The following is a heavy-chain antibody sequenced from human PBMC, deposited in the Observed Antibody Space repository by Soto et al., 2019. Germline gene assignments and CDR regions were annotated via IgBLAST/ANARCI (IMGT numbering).Heavy chain of an antibody. CDR1: GGSVSSGGYY. Sequence: SETLSLTCNVSGGSVSSGGYYWSWIRQHPGKGLEWIGYIYYTGITYYNPSLQSRVTISLGTSKNQFSLTLTSVAAADTAIYYCASEPTVPSGFESWGQGTLVTVSS. CDR2: IYYTGIT. V-gene: IGHV4-31*03. CDR3: ASEPTVPSGFES. J-gene: IGHJ4*02. D-gene: IGHD4-17*01.